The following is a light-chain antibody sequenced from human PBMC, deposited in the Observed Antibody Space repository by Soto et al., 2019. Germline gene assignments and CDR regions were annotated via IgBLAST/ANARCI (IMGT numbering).Light chain of an antibody. V-gene: IGKV1-39*01. CDR3: QQSCSTPSYT. CDR1: QSISSY. J-gene: IGKJ2*01. Sequence: DIQMTQSPSSLSASVGDRVTITCRASQSISSYLNWYQQKPGKAPKLLIYAASSLQSGVPSRFSGSGSGTDFTLTISSLQPEDFATYYCQQSCSTPSYTFGQGTKLEIK. CDR2: AAS.